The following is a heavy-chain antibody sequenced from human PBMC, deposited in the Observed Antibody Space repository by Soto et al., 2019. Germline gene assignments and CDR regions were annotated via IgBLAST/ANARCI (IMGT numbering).Heavy chain of an antibody. CDR1: GGSIISYY. Sequence: SETLSLTCTVSGGSIISYYWSWVRQPPGKGLEWVGSIYYSGSTYYNPSLKSRVTISVDTSKNQFSLKLSSVTAADTAVYYCARDNLVGGYGDYVDYWGQGTLVTVSS. J-gene: IGHJ4*02. CDR2: IYYSGST. CDR3: ARDNLVGGYGDYVDY. V-gene: IGHV4-39*02. D-gene: IGHD4-17*01.